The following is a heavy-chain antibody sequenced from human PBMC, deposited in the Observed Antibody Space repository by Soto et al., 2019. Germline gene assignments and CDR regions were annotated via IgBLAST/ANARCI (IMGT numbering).Heavy chain of an antibody. D-gene: IGHD6-13*01. J-gene: IGHJ3*02. CDR2: INSDGSST. V-gene: IGHV3-74*01. Sequence: GGSLRLSCAASGFTFSSYWMHLVRQAPGKGLVWVSRINSDGSSTSYADSVKGRFTISRDNAKNTLYLQMNSLRAEDTAVYYCARARSSSWKNDAFDIWGQGTMVTVSS. CDR1: GFTFSSYW. CDR3: ARARSSSWKNDAFDI.